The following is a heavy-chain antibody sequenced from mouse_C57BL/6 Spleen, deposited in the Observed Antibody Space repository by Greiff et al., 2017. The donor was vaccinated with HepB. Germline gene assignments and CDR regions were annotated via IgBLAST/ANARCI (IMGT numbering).Heavy chain of an antibody. J-gene: IGHJ3*01. CDR1: GYTFTSYG. CDR3: ARWGYGSSPGWFAY. D-gene: IGHD1-1*01. CDR2: IYPRSGNT. Sequence: QVHVKQSGAELARPGVSVKLSCKASGYTFTSYGISWVKQRTGQGLEWIGEIYPRSGNTYYNEKFKGKATLTADKSSSTAYMELRSLTSEDSAVYFCARWGYGSSPGWFAYWGQGTLVTVSA. V-gene: IGHV1-81*01.